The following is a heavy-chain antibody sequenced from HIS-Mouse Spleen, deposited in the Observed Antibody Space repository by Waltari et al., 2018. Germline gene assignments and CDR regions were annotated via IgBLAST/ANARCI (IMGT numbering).Heavy chain of an antibody. CDR3: AKDMFFSAAAGKLYYYGMDV. D-gene: IGHD6-13*01. J-gene: IGHJ6*02. Sequence: EVQLVESGGGLVQPGRSLRLSCAASGFTFDDYAMHWVRQAPGKGLEWVSGISWNSGGIGYADSVKGRFTISRDNAKNSLYLQMNSLRAEDTALYYCAKDMFFSAAAGKLYYYGMDVWGQGTTVTVSS. CDR1: GFTFDDYA. V-gene: IGHV3-9*01. CDR2: ISWNSGGI.